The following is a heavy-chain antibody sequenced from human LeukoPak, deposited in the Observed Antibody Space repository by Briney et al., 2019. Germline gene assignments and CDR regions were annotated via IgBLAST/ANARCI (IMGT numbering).Heavy chain of an antibody. CDR2: ISWDSDTI. V-gene: IGHV3-9*01. CDR3: AREYCSGGRCYAYLDY. D-gene: IGHD2-15*01. Sequence: AGGSLRLSCAASGFTFDDYAMHWVRHAPGKGLEWVSGISWDSDTIVYADSVKGRFTISRDNAKNSLYLQMNSLRAEDTAVYYCAREYCSGGRCYAYLDYWGPGNLVTVSS. CDR1: GFTFDDYA. J-gene: IGHJ4*02.